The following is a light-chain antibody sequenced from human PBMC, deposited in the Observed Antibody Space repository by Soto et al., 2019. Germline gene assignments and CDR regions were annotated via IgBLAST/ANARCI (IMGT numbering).Light chain of an antibody. CDR3: MQGTHWPIT. Sequence: DIVMTQTPLSLSVTPGQPASISFKCSQSLLHSDGKTYLYWYLQKPGQSPRRLIYKVSNRDSGVPARFSGSGSGTDFALKISRVEAEDVGVYYCMQGTHWPITFGQGTRLEIK. V-gene: IGKV2-30*02. J-gene: IGKJ5*01. CDR2: KVS. CDR1: QSLLHSDGKTY.